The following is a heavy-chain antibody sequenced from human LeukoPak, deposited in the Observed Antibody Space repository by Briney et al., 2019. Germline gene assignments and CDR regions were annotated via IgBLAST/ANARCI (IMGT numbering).Heavy chain of an antibody. CDR2: ISHSGST. V-gene: IGHV4-59*08. CDR1: GASINNYY. D-gene: IGHD3-22*01. Sequence: SETLSLTCTVSGASINNYYWSWIRQSPEKGLEWIGYISHSGSTHYNPSLKSRITISVDASKIHFSLNLTSVTAADTAVYYCARGPYSYDSSGAFDIWGQGTMVTVSS. CDR3: ARGPYSYDSSGAFDI. J-gene: IGHJ3*02.